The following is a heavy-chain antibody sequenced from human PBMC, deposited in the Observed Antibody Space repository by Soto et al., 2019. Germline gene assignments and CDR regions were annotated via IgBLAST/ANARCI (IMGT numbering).Heavy chain of an antibody. D-gene: IGHD1-1*01. J-gene: IGHJ4*02. CDR3: AKDGIRGIHMDH. Sequence: PGGSLRLSCAGSGFSLGSYPMSWVRQAPGKGLQWVSSISVSADNTYYADSVRGRFNISRDSSKRTLYLQMNGLRAEDTAVYYCAKDGIRGIHMDHWGQGTPVTVSS. CDR2: ISVSADNT. V-gene: IGHV3-23*01. CDR1: GFSLGSYP.